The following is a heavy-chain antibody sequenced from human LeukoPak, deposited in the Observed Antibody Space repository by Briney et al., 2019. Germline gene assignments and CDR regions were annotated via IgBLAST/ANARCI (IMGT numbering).Heavy chain of an antibody. CDR1: GYTFTSYG. V-gene: IGHV1-18*01. CDR2: ISAYNGNT. D-gene: IGHD6-6*01. Sequence: ASVKVSCKASGYTFTSYGISWVRQAPGQGLEWMGWISAYNGNTNYAQKLQGRVTMTTDTSTSTAYMELRSLRSDGTAVYYCARFIAARPYFDYWGQGTLVTVSS. J-gene: IGHJ4*02. CDR3: ARFIAARPYFDY.